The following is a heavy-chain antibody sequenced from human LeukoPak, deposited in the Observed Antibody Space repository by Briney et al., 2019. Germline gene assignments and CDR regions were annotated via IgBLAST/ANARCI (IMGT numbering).Heavy chain of an antibody. CDR2: VSYSGST. J-gene: IGHJ6*04. Sequence: SETLSLTCTVSSGSISPYYWSWIRQPPGRELEWIGYVSYSGSTNYNPSLKSRVTISLETSKNQFSLKLSSVTAADTAVYYCVRGLTGVVGAADVWGKGATVTVSS. D-gene: IGHD2-15*01. V-gene: IGHV4-59*01. CDR3: VRGLTGVVGAADV. CDR1: SGSISPYY.